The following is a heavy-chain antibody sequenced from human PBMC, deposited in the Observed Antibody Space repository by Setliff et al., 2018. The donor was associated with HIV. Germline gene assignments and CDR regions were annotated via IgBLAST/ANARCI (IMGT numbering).Heavy chain of an antibody. V-gene: IGHV4-39*07. CDR2: VYYSGST. CDR1: GGSIRNIDYY. Sequence: SETLSLTCTVSGGSIRNIDYYWGWIRQPPGKGLEWIGTVYYSGSTYYNPSLKSRVTISVDTSKSQFSLKLTSVTAADTAAYYCARSRTSSGYYGVTGYGMDVWGQGTTVTVSS. J-gene: IGHJ6*02. D-gene: IGHD3-22*01. CDR3: ARSRTSSGYYGVTGYGMDV.